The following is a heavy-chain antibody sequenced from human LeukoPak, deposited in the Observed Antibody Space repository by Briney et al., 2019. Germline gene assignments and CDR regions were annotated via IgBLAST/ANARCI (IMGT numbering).Heavy chain of an antibody. Sequence: PSETLSLTCAASGGSISSGGYSWSWIRQPPGKGLEWIGYIYHSGSTYYNPSLKSRVTISVDRSKNQFSLKLSSVTAADTAVYYCAREQHPYYDSSGYSFFDYWGQGTLVTVSS. CDR3: AREQHPYYDSSGYSFFDY. J-gene: IGHJ4*02. CDR2: IYHSGST. CDR1: GGSISSGGYS. V-gene: IGHV4-30-2*01. D-gene: IGHD3-22*01.